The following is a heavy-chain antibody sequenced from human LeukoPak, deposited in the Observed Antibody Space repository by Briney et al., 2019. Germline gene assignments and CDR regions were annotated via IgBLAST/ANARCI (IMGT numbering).Heavy chain of an antibody. D-gene: IGHD4-17*01. Sequence: PSQTLSLTCTVSGGSMSSHYWSWIRQPPGKGLEWIGYISYIGSTNYNPSLKSRVTISVDMSKNQFSLKLSSVTAADAAVYFCARDPTTVTKGLDIWGQGTMVTVSS. CDR3: ARDPTTVTKGLDI. CDR1: GGSMSSHY. V-gene: IGHV4-59*11. J-gene: IGHJ3*02. CDR2: ISYIGST.